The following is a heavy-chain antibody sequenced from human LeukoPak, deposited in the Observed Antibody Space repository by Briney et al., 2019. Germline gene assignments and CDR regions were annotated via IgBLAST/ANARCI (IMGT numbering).Heavy chain of an antibody. J-gene: IGHJ4*02. V-gene: IGHV4-39*07. CDR1: GGSISSSSYY. CDR3: ARGPQGYCSSTSCPYYFDY. D-gene: IGHD2-2*01. CDR2: IYYSGST. Sequence: PSETLSLTCTVSGGSISSSSYYWGWIRQPPGKGLEWIGSIYYSGSTYYNPSLKSRVTVSVDTSKNQFSLKLSSVTAADTAVYYCARGPQGYCSSTSCPYYFDYWGQGTLVTVSS.